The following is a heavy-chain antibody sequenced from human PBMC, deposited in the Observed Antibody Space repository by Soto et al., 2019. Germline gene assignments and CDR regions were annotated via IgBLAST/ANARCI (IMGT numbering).Heavy chain of an antibody. CDR3: ARVRREYDNSGPVDY. D-gene: IGHD3-22*01. J-gene: IGHJ4*02. CDR2: IYYGGST. Sequence: SETLSLTCAVSGGSISSGDYSWNWIRQPPGKGLEWIGYIYYGGSTYYNPSLQSRVTMSVDRSRNQFSLKLNSVTAADTAVYYCARVRREYDNSGPVDYWGQGTLVTGSS. CDR1: GGSISSGDYS. V-gene: IGHV4-30-2*01.